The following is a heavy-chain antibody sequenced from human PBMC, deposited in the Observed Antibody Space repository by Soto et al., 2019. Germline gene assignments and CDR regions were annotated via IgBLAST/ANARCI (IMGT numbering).Heavy chain of an antibody. V-gene: IGHV5-51*01. D-gene: IGHD3-10*01. Sequence: GESLKISCKGSGYSFTSYWIGWVRQMPGKGLEWMGIIYPGDSDTRYSPSFQGQVTISADKSISTAYLQWSSLKASDTAMYYCARPPNYGSGSYYAFDIWGQGTMVTVAS. CDR1: GYSFTSYW. CDR2: IYPGDSDT. CDR3: ARPPNYGSGSYYAFDI. J-gene: IGHJ3*02.